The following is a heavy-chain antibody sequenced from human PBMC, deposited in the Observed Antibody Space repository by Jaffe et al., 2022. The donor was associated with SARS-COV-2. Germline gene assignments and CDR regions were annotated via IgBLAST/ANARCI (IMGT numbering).Heavy chain of an antibody. J-gene: IGHJ4*02. V-gene: IGHV5-51*01. D-gene: IGHD2-21*02. CDR2: IYPYDSDT. CDR1: RDSFTGHW. CDR3: ARTEVFVTAAPYFDS. Sequence: EVQLIQSGAEMKKPGESLKISCQGSRDSFTGHWIGWVRQMPGKGLEWMGIIYPYDSDTKYSPSFRGHVTISVDMSINTAYLQWSSLKASDTAMYYCARTEVFVTAAPYFDSWGQGTLVTVSS.